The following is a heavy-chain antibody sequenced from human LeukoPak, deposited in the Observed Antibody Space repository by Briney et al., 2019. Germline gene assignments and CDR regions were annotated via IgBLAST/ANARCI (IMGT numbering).Heavy chain of an antibody. J-gene: IGHJ4*02. CDR1: GFTFSSYW. V-gene: IGHV3-7*01. Sequence: GGSLRLSCAASGFTFSSYWMTWVRQAPGKGLEWVGNLKEDGSQKYYVDSVKGRFTISRDNAKNSLYLQMNSLRVEDTAVYCCASYCSSTSCYSFDYWGQGTLVTVSS. CDR2: LKEDGSQK. CDR3: ASYCSSTSCYSFDY. D-gene: IGHD2-2*01.